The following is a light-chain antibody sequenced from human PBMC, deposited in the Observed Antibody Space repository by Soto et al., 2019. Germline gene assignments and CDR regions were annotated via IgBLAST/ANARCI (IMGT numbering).Light chain of an antibody. V-gene: IGKV3-11*01. CDR1: QAVNTR. Sequence: EIVLTQSPATLSSFPGDRVTLSCRASQAVNTRLAWYQHKPGQAPRLLIYLASNRAAGVPARFSGSGSGTDFTLTISDVEPEDFAVYYSHQLQSWPRTFGQGTTVDIK. J-gene: IGKJ1*01. CDR3: HQLQSWPRT. CDR2: LAS.